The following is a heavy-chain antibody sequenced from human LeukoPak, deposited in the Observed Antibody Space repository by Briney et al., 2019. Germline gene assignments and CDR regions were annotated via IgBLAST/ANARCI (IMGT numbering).Heavy chain of an antibody. D-gene: IGHD3-16*01. CDR2: VDPDSGGT. J-gene: IGHJ4*02. V-gene: IGHV1-2*02. CDR3: ARDTSGGARLGY. Sequence: ASVKVFCKAPGYTFTGYFIHWVRQPPGQGLEWMGWVDPDSGGTNYAQKFQGRVTLTRDTSVNTAYMELSRLTSDDTAIYFCARDTSGGARLGYWGQGTLVSVSS. CDR1: GYTFTGYF.